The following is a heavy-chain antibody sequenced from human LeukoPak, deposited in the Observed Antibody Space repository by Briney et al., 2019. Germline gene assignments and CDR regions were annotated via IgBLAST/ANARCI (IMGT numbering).Heavy chain of an antibody. J-gene: IGHJ6*03. V-gene: IGHV4-34*01. Sequence: SETLSLTCAVYGGSFSGYYWSWIRQPPGKGLEWIGEINHSGSTNYNPSLKSRVTISVDTSKNQFSLKLSSVTAADTAVYYCARAPYDFWSGYHYYYYTDVWGKGTTVTVSS. D-gene: IGHD3-3*01. CDR1: GGSFSGYY. CDR2: INHSGST. CDR3: ARAPYDFWSGYHYYYYTDV.